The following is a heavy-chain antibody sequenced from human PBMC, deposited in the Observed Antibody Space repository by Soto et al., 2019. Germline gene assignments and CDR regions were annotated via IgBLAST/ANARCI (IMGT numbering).Heavy chain of an antibody. V-gene: IGHV4-59*01. J-gene: IGHJ4*02. CDR2: IYFRGST. D-gene: IGHD6-19*01. CDR1: GGSISSYY. CDR3: AKGGRQWLVTSDFNY. Sequence: SETLSLTCTVSGGSISSYYWSWIRQPPGKGLEWIGYIYFRGSTNYNPSLKGRFTISRDSSKNTVSLEMTSLRAEDTAVYYCAKGGRQWLVTSDFNYWGQGALVTVSS.